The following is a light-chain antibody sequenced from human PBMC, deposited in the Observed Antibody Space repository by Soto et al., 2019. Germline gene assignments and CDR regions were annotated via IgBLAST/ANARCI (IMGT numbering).Light chain of an antibody. V-gene: IGLV1-44*01. Sequence: QSVLTQPTSLSGTPGQRVTISCSGSNSNIGRYSVNWYQHFPGTAPKILIYSDDERPSGVPDRFSGSKSGTSASLAISGLQSEDEAEDYCAAWDDNLNGPLFGGGTQLTVL. CDR2: SDD. CDR1: NSNIGRYS. CDR3: AAWDDNLNGPL. J-gene: IGLJ3*02.